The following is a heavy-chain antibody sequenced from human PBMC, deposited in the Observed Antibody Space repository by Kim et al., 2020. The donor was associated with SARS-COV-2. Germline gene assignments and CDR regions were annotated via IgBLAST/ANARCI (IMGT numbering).Heavy chain of an antibody. CDR2: IWYDGSNK. V-gene: IGHV3-33*06. CDR3: AKGLRPYPYNWNDVAFDI. CDR1: GFTFSSYG. J-gene: IGHJ3*02. D-gene: IGHD1-1*01. Sequence: GGSLRLSCAASGFTFSSYGMHWVRQAPGKGLEWVAVIWYDGSNKYYADSVKGRFTISRDNSKNTLYLQMNSLRAEDTAVYYCAKGLRPYPYNWNDVAFDIWGQGTMVTVSS.